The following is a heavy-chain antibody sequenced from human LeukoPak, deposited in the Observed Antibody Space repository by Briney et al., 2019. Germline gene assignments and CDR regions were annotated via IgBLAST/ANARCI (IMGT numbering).Heavy chain of an antibody. V-gene: IGHV4-34*01. CDR1: GGSFSGYY. J-gene: IGHJ3*02. Sequence: PSETLSLTCAVYGGSFSGYYWSWIRQPPGKGLEWIEEINHSGSTNYNPSLKSRVTISVDTSKNQFSLKLSSVTAADTAVYYCARGFGNGAFDIWGQGTMVTVSS. CDR2: INHSGST. D-gene: IGHD4-23*01. CDR3: ARGFGNGAFDI.